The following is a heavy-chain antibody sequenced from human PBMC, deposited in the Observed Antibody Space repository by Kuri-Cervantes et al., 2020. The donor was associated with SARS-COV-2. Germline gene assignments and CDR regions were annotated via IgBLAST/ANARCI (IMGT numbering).Heavy chain of an antibody. Sequence: GSLRLSCAFYGESFSGYYWNWIRQSPGKGLEWIGEVNHRGSTNYNPSLKSRVTISVDTSSKQFSLHLGSVTAADTAVYYCARRGLGFGELFYFDYWGQGTLVTV. J-gene: IGHJ4*02. CDR1: GESFSGYY. V-gene: IGHV4-34*01. D-gene: IGHD3-10*01. CDR3: ARRGLGFGELFYFDY. CDR2: VNHRGST.